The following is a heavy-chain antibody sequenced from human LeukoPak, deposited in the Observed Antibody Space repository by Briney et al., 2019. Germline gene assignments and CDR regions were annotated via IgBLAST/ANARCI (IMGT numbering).Heavy chain of an antibody. D-gene: IGHD3-22*01. V-gene: IGHV5-51*01. CDR1: GYSFNTYW. CDR3: ARQCWDSSGYYNYYFDY. CDR2: NYPGDSDT. J-gene: IGHJ4*02. Sequence: GESPKTSFKGSGYSFNTYWIGWVRQMPGKGLEGGGINYPGDSDTRYSPSFQGQVTLSAEKYISTACVQWSSLKASGTPMYFCARQCWDSSGYYNYYFDYWGRGPLVRVSS.